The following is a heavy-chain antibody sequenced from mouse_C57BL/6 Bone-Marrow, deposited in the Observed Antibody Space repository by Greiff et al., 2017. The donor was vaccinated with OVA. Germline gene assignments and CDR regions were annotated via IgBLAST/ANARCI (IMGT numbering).Heavy chain of an antibody. Sequence: VQVVESGPELVKPGASVKISCKASGYTFTDYYINWVKQRPGQGLEWIGWIFPGSGSTYYNEKFKGKATLTVDKSSSTAYMLLSSLTSEDSAVYFCARSRLRRGYAMDYWGQGTSVTVSS. D-gene: IGHD2-4*01. J-gene: IGHJ4*01. CDR2: IFPGSGST. CDR1: GYTFTDYY. V-gene: IGHV1-75*01. CDR3: ARSRLRRGYAMDY.